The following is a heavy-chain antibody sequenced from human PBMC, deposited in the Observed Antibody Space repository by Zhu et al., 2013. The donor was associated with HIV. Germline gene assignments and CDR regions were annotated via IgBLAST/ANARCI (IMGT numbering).Heavy chain of an antibody. CDR2: INHSGST. V-gene: IGHV4-34*10. CDR1: GGSFSGYY. Sequence: QVQLQESGPGLVKPSETLSLTCAVYGGSFSGYYWSWIRQPPGKGLEWIGEINHSGSTNYNPSLKTRVTISVDTSKNQFSLKLSSVTAADTAVYYCARLERQAFDIWGQGTMVTVSS. J-gene: IGHJ3*02. CDR3: ARLERQAFDI. D-gene: IGHD1-1*01.